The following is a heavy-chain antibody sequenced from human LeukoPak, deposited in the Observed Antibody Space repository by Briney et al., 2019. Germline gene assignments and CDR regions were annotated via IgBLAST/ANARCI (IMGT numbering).Heavy chain of an antibody. CDR2: INHSGST. J-gene: IGHJ3*02. D-gene: IGHD6-13*01. Sequence: PSETLSLTCTVSGGSISSSSYYWDWIRQPPGKGLEWIGEINHSGSTNYNPSLKSRVTISVDTSKNQFSLKLSSVTAADTAVYYCARVFYGYSSSWYPHHAFDIWGQGTMVTVSS. CDR3: ARVFYGYSSSWYPHHAFDI. V-gene: IGHV4-39*07. CDR1: GGSISSSSYY.